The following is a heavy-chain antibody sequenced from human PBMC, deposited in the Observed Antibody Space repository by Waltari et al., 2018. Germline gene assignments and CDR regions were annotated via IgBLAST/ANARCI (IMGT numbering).Heavy chain of an antibody. CDR1: GGSISRSSYY. J-gene: IGHJ4*02. CDR3: ALQSLFTRYYLDY. V-gene: IGHV4-39*01. Sequence: QLKLQESGPGLVKPSETLSLTCTVSGGSISRSSYYWGWIRQPPGKGLEWIGSIYYSGPTYYPPSLTIRVTISLAPSNTQFSLNLLSVPSAYTAVYYCALQSLFTRYYLDYWGQRTLVTVSS. CDR2: IYYSGPT. D-gene: IGHD3-9*01.